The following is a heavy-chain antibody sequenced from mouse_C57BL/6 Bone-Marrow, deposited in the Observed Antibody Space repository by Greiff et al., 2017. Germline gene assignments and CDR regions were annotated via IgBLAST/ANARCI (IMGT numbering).Heavy chain of an antibody. CDR3: ARRGYDAMDY. CDR2: IYPRSGNT. CDR1: GYTFTSYG. V-gene: IGHV1-81*01. Sequence: VQLQESGAELARPGASVKLSCKASGYTFTSYGISWVKQRTGQGLEWIGEIYPRSGNTYYNEKFKGKATLTADKSSSTAYMQLRSLTSEDSAVYFCARRGYDAMDYWGQGTSVTVSS. J-gene: IGHJ4*01.